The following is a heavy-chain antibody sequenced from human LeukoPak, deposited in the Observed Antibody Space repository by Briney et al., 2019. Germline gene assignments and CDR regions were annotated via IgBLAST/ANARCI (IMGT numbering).Heavy chain of an antibody. Sequence: SETLSLTCTVSGGSISSYYWSWIRQPPGKGLEWIGYIYYSGSTNYNPSLKSRVTISVDTSKNQFSLKLSSVTAADTAVYYCARGMGGWLRRPFDYWGQGTLVTVSS. V-gene: IGHV4-59*12. CDR3: ARGMGGWLRRPFDY. CDR2: IYYSGST. D-gene: IGHD5-12*01. J-gene: IGHJ4*02. CDR1: GGSISSYY.